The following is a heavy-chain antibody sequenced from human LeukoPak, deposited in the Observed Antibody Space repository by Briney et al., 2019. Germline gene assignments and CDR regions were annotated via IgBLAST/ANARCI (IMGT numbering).Heavy chain of an antibody. Sequence: KTGGSLRLSCAASGFTFSSYSMNWVRQAPGKGLEWVSSISSSSSYIYYADSVKGRFTISRDNAKNSLYLQMNSLRAEDTAVYYCARDFVTIFGVGPIGYWGQGTLVTVSS. CDR3: ARDFVTIFGVGPIGY. CDR2: ISSSSSYI. V-gene: IGHV3-21*01. J-gene: IGHJ4*02. CDR1: GFTFSSYS. D-gene: IGHD3-3*01.